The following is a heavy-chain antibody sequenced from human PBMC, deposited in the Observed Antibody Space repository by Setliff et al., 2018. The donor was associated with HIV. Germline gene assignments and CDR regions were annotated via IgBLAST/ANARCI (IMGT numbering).Heavy chain of an antibody. Sequence: PGGSLRLSCAASGFTFSSYRMNWVRQAPGKGLEWVSSISSSSASIYYADSVKGRFTISGDNAKNSLYLQMNSLRAEGTAVYYCARDTPPIYWGQGTLVTVSS. CDR1: GFTFSSYR. V-gene: IGHV3-21*01. CDR3: ARDTPPIY. CDR2: ISSSSASI. J-gene: IGHJ4*02.